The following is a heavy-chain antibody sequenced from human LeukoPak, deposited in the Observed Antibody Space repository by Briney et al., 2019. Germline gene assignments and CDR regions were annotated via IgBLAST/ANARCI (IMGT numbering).Heavy chain of an antibody. CDR3: ARAGYDILTGYITPIDY. V-gene: IGHV3-33*01. D-gene: IGHD3-9*01. Sequence: PGRSLRLSCAASGFTFSSYGMHWVRQAPGKGLEWVAVIWYDGSNKYYADSVKGRFTISRDNSKNTLYLQMNSLRAADTAVYYCARAGYDILTGYITPIDYWGQGTLVTVSS. J-gene: IGHJ4*02. CDR1: GFTFSSYG. CDR2: IWYDGSNK.